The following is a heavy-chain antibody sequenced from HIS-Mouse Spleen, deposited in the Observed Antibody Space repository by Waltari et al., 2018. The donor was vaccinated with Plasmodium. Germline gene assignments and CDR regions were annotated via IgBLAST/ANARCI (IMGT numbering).Heavy chain of an antibody. CDR2: IYYSGST. CDR3: ARDCSSTSCLDAFDI. D-gene: IGHD2-2*01. V-gene: IGHV4-59*01. J-gene: IGHJ3*02. Sequence: QVQLQESGPGLVKPSETLSLTCTVSGGSISSSYCSWIRPPPGKGLEWIGYIYYSGSTNYNPSLKSRVTISVDTSKNQFSLKLSSVTAADTAVYYCARDCSSTSCLDAFDIWGQGTMVTVSS. CDR1: GGSISSSY.